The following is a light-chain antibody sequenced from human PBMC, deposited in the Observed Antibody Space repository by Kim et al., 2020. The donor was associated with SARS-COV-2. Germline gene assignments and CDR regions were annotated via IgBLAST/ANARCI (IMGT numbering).Light chain of an antibody. CDR2: RDT. CDR1: NIGSKN. V-gene: IGLV3-9*01. J-gene: IGLJ2*01. Sequence: SYELTQPLSVSVALGQTARITCGGNNIGSKNVHWYQQKPGQAPVVVIYRDTNRPSGIPERFSGSNSGSTATLTISRAQAGDEADYYCQVWDSSVVFGGGTQLTVL. CDR3: QVWDSSVV.